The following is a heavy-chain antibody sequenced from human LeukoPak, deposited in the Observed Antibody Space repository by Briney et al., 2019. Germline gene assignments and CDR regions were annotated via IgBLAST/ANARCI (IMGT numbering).Heavy chain of an antibody. V-gene: IGHV3-7*01. CDR2: IKEDGREK. J-gene: IGHJ4*02. CDR1: GFTFSSSW. CDR3: ARGGRPDY. Sequence: GGSLRLSCATSGFTFSSSWMSWVRQAPGKGLECVANIKEDGREKFYVDSVKGRFTISRDNAKNSLYLQMSSLRAEDTAVYYCARGGRPDYWGQGTLVTVSS. D-gene: IGHD3-10*01.